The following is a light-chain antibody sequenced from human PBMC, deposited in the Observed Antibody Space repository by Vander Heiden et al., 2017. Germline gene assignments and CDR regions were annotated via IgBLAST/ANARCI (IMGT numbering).Light chain of an antibody. CDR2: QDN. Sequence: SYELTQPPSVSVSPGQTARITCSGDTLGNKYVCWYQQRSGQSPLLVIYQDNKRPSGIPERFSGSNSGNTATLTISGTQAVDEADYYCQAWDSSIAVFGGGTKLTVL. CDR3: QAWDSSIAV. CDR1: TLGNKY. J-gene: IGLJ2*01. V-gene: IGLV3-1*01.